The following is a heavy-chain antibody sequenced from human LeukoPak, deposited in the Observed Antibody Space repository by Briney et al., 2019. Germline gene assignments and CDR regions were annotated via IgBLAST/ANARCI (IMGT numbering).Heavy chain of an antibody. V-gene: IGHV3-21*01. CDR2: ISSSSSYI. D-gene: IGHD6-13*01. CDR3: ATGYSSSWYLDYFDY. Sequence: GGSLRLSCAASGFTFSSYSMNWVRQAPGKGLEWVSSISSSSSYIYYADSVKGRFTISRDNAKNSLHLQMNSLRAEDTAVYYCATGYSSSWYLDYFDYWGQGTLVTVSS. J-gene: IGHJ4*02. CDR1: GFTFSSYS.